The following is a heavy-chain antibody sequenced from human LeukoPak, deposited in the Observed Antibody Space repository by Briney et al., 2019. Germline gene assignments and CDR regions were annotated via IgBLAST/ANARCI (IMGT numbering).Heavy chain of an antibody. D-gene: IGHD1-26*01. CDR3: TTGKWELLRGDY. CDR2: TKRKTDGGTT. V-gene: IGHV3-15*01. CDR1: GFTFSNAW. Sequence: GESLRLSCAASGFTFSNAWMSWVRQTPGKGLEWVGRTKRKTDGGTTDYAAPVKGRFTISRDDSKNTLYLQMNSLKTEDTAVYYCTTGKWELLRGDYWGQGTLVTVSS. J-gene: IGHJ4*02.